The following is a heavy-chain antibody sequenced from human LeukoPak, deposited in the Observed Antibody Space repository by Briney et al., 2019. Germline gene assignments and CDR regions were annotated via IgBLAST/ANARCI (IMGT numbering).Heavy chain of an antibody. CDR3: ARGDRSTWDAFDI. J-gene: IGHJ3*02. CDR2: IYYSGST. V-gene: IGHV4-39*07. CDR1: GGSISSSSYY. Sequence: PSETLSLTCTVSGGSISSSSYYWGWIRQPPGKGLEWIGSIYYSGSTYYNPSLKSRVTISVDTSKNQFSLKLSSVTAADTAVYYCARGDRSTWDAFDIWGQGTMVTVSS. D-gene: IGHD1-14*01.